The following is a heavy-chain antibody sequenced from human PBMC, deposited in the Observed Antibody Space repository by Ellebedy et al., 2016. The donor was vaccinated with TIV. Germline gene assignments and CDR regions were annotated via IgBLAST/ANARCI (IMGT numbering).Heavy chain of an antibody. CDR3: ARDRRKWEQTSGYYYYGMDV. D-gene: IGHD1-26*01. CDR2: INHSGST. V-gene: IGHV4-34*01. Sequence: SETLSLXXAVYGGSFSGYYWSWIRQPPGKGLEWIGEINHSGSTNYNPSLKSRVTISVDTSKNQFSLQLNSVTPEDTAVYYCARDRRKWEQTSGYYYYGMDVWGQGTTVTVSS. CDR1: GGSFSGYY. J-gene: IGHJ6*02.